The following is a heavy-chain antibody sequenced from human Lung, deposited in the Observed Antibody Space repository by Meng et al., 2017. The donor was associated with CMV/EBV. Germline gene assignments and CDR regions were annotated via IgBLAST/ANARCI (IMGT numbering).Heavy chain of an antibody. J-gene: IGHJ4*02. CDR2: IKQDGSEK. V-gene: IGHV3-7*01. CDR3: ARARSPTHFDY. CDR1: GFTFSSYW. Sequence: ESXKISCAASGFTFSSYWMSWVRQAPGKGLEWVANIKQDGSEKYYVDSVKGRFTISRDNAKNSLYLQMNGLRDGDTGLYYCARARSPTHFDYWGQGALVTVSS.